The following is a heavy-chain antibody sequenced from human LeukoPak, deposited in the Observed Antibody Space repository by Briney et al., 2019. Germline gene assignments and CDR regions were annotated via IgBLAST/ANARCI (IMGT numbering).Heavy chain of an antibody. CDR2: ISADNANT. CDR1: GYTFSDYG. J-gene: IGHJ4*02. V-gene: IGHV1-18*01. Sequence: ASVKVSRKASGYTFSDYGFSWVRQAPGQGLEWMGWISADNANTKFAQKFQGRVTLTTDTSTTTAYMELRSLTSDDTAVYYCARDYYDSSGYLPFDYWGQGTLVTVSS. D-gene: IGHD3-22*01. CDR3: ARDYYDSSGYLPFDY.